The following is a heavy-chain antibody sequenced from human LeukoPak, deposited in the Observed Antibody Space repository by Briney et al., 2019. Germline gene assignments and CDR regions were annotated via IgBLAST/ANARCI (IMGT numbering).Heavy chain of an antibody. J-gene: IGHJ4*02. Sequence: GESLNISCKGSGYSFTSYLIGWVRQMPGKGLEWMGIIYPGDSHTRYSPSFQGQVTISADKSISTAYLQWSSLKASDTAMYYCARRSGISLSYDSSGYPPDYWGQGTLVTVSS. CDR2: IYPGDSHT. D-gene: IGHD3-22*01. CDR1: GYSFTSYL. CDR3: ARRSGISLSYDSSGYPPDY. V-gene: IGHV5-51*01.